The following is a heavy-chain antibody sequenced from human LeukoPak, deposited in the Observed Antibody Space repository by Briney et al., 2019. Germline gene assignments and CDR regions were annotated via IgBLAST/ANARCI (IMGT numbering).Heavy chain of an antibody. Sequence: ASVKVSRKASGYTFTGYYMHWVRQAPGQGLEWMGWINPNSGGTNYAQKLQGRVTMTTDTSTSTAYMELRSLRSDDTAVYYCARDILLWYGELENAFDIWGQGTMVTVSS. CDR2: INPNSGGT. D-gene: IGHD3-10*01. CDR3: ARDILLWYGELENAFDI. J-gene: IGHJ3*02. V-gene: IGHV1-2*02. CDR1: GYTFTGYY.